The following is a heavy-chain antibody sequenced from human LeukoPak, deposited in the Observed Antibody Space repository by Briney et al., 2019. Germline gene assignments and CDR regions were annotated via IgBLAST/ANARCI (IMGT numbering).Heavy chain of an antibody. J-gene: IGHJ4*02. Sequence: GRSLRLSCAASGFTFDDYAMHWVRHAPGKGLEWVSGISWNSGSIGYADSVKGRFTISRDNAKNSLYLQMNSLRAEDTALYYCAKGRAGIAVADFDYWGQGTLVTVSS. CDR1: GFTFDDYA. CDR3: AKGRAGIAVADFDY. CDR2: ISWNSGSI. D-gene: IGHD6-19*01. V-gene: IGHV3-9*01.